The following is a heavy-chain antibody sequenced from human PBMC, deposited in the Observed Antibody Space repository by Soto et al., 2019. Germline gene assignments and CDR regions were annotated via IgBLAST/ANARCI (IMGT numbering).Heavy chain of an antibody. CDR1: GFTFSSYE. V-gene: IGHV3-48*03. CDR3: ASGLGYYYGMDV. Sequence: SCAASGFTFSSYEMNWVRQAPGKGLEWVSYISSSGSTIYYADSVKGRFTISRDNAKNSLYLQMNSLRAEDTAVYYCASGLGYYYGMDVWGQGTTVTVSS. CDR2: ISSSGSTI. J-gene: IGHJ6*02.